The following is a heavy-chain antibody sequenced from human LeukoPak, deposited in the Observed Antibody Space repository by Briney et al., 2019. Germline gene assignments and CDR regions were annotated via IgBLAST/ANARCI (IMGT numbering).Heavy chain of an antibody. D-gene: IGHD5-24*01. Sequence: PSETLSLTCTVSGGSISGYSWSWIRQPAGKGLEWIGHIFASGSTNYNPSLRSRLTMSVDTSKNQFSLKLTSVTAADTAVYYCARGSREMATIFDYWGQGTLVTVSS. CDR1: GGSISGYS. V-gene: IGHV4-4*07. CDR3: ARGSREMATIFDY. J-gene: IGHJ4*02. CDR2: IFASGST.